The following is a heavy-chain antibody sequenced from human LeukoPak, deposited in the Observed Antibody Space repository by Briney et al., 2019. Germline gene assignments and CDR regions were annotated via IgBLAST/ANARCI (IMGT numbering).Heavy chain of an antibody. Sequence: SETLSLTCTVSGGSISGYYWSWVRQPAGKGLEWIGRIHTNDGTNFNPSLKSRVTMSLDTSKNQFFLKLTSVTAADTAAYYCARGAATYDFQYWGQGTLVAVSS. CDR1: GGSISGYY. D-gene: IGHD6-25*01. V-gene: IGHV4-4*07. CDR2: IHTNDGT. CDR3: ARGAATYDFQY. J-gene: IGHJ1*01.